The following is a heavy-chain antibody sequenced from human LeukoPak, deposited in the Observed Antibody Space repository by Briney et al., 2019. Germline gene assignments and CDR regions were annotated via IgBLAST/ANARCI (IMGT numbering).Heavy chain of an antibody. D-gene: IGHD6-19*01. Sequence: ASVKVSCKASGYTFTSYGISWVRQAPGQGLEWMGWISGYNGNTNYAQKLQGRVTMTTDTSTRTAYMELRSLRSDDTAVYYCASGDEAGYSSGWYAYWGQGTLVTVSS. CDR1: GYTFTSYG. V-gene: IGHV1-18*01. CDR3: ASGDEAGYSSGWYAY. J-gene: IGHJ4*02. CDR2: ISGYNGNT.